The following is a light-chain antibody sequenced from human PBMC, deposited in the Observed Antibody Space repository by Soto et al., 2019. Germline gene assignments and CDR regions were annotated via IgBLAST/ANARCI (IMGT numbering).Light chain of an antibody. CDR2: AAS. V-gene: IGKV1-8*01. CDR3: QQCYTYPQT. CDR1: QGISSY. Sequence: AIRMTQSPSSFSSSTGDRVTITCRASQGISSYLAWYQQKPGKAPKLLVYAASTLQYGVPSRFSGSGSGTDVTLTISCLQSEDFATYYCQQCYTYPQTFGQGTKLEIK. J-gene: IGKJ2*01.